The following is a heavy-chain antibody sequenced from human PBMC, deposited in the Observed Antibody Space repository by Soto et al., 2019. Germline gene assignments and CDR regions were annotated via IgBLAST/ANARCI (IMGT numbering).Heavy chain of an antibody. D-gene: IGHD3-9*01. J-gene: IGHJ4*02. CDR3: AKDILTGYTPLYYFDY. CDR2: ISGSGGST. V-gene: IGHV3-23*01. Sequence: GGSLRLSCAASGFTFSSYAMSWVRQAPGKGLEWVSAISGSGGSTYYADSVKGRFTISRDNPKNTLYLQMNSLRAEDTAVYYCAKDILTGYTPLYYFDYWGQGTLVTVSS. CDR1: GFTFSSYA.